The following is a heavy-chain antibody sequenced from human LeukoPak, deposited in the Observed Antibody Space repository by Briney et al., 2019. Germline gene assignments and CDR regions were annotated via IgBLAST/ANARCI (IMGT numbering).Heavy chain of an antibody. V-gene: IGHV4-34*01. J-gene: IGHJ5*02. Sequence: SETLSLTCAVYGGSFSGYYWSWIRQPPGKGLEWIGEINHSGSTNYNPSLKSRVTISVDTSKNQFSLKLSSVTAADTAVYYCARDPHTTVTTRYNWFDPWGQGTLVTVSS. D-gene: IGHD4-17*01. CDR1: GGSFSGYY. CDR2: INHSGST. CDR3: ARDPHTTVTTRYNWFDP.